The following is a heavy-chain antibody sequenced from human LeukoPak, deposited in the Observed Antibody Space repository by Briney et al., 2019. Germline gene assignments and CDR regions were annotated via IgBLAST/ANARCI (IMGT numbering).Heavy chain of an antibody. CDR1: GFTVSSNY. CDR3: ARGVVVTASTAHYFDY. D-gene: IGHD2-21*02. V-gene: IGHV3-53*01. CDR2: IYSGRTT. J-gene: IGHJ4*02. Sequence: SGGSLRLSCAASGFTVSSNYMSWVRQAPGKGLEWVSVIYSGRTTYYADSVKGRFTLSRDDSKNTLYLQINSLRAEDTAVYYCARGVVVTASTAHYFDYWGQGTLVTVSS.